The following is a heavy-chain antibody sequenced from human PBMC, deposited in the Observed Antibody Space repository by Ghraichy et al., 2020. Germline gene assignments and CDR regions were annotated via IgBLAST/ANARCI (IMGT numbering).Heavy chain of an antibody. V-gene: IGHV3-23*01. J-gene: IGHJ4*02. Sequence: GESLNISCTASGFPFSNYVMNWVRQAPGKGLEWVSGIVGSGANTYYADSVMGWFTISRDNSKNTLYLQMNSLRADDTAVYYCVKDPPTTVTTTDYWGQGTLVTVSS. D-gene: IGHD4-17*01. CDR1: GFPFSNYV. CDR2: IVGSGANT. CDR3: VKDPPTTVTTTDY.